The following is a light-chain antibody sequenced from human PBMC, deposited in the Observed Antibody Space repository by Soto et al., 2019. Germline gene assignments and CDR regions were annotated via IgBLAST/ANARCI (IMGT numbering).Light chain of an antibody. CDR2: SNN. CDR1: SSNIGSNT. V-gene: IGLV1-44*01. J-gene: IGLJ7*01. Sequence: QSVLTQPPSASGTPGQRVTISCSGSSSNIGSNTVNWYQQLPGTAPKLLIDSNNQRPSGVPDRFSGSKSGTSASLAISGLQSEDEADYYCAAWDDSLNGAVFGGGTQLTVL. CDR3: AAWDDSLNGAV.